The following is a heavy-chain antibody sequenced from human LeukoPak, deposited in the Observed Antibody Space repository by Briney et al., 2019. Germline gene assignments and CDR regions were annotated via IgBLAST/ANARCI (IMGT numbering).Heavy chain of an antibody. CDR3: ARDPEYSSSNFDY. V-gene: IGHV1-69*04. Sequence: GASVKVSCKASGGTFSSYAISWVRQAPGQGLEWMGRIIPILGIANYAQKFQGRVTITADKSTSTAYMELSSLRSEDTAVYYCARDPEYSSSNFDYWAREPWSPSPQ. CDR2: IIPILGIA. D-gene: IGHD6-6*01. J-gene: IGHJ4*02. CDR1: GGTFSSYA.